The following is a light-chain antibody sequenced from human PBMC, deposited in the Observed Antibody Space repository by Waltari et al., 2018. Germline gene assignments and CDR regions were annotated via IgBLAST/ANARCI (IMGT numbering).Light chain of an antibody. CDR3: CSYVSDSILYV. Sequence: QSALTQPASVSGSPGQSITISCTGTNSDVGGYNLVSWYQQHPGKAPKLVIYEVNKRPSGVSNRFSGSKSGNTASLTISGLQGEDEADYYCCSYVSDSILYVFAAGTRVTVL. CDR1: NSDVGGYNL. CDR2: EVN. V-gene: IGLV2-23*02. J-gene: IGLJ1*01.